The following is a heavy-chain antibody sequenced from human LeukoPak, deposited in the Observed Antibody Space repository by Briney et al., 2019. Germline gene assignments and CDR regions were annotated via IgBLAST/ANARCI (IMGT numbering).Heavy chain of an antibody. CDR2: IYDSGST. V-gene: IGHV4-59*01. D-gene: IGHD3-10*01. J-gene: IGHJ3*02. CDR1: GGSINSYY. Sequence: SETLSLTCTVSGGSINSYYWSWIRQPPGKGLEWIGYIYDSGSTNYNPSLKSRVTISVDTSNNQFSLKLSSVTAADTAVYYCACLTMADAFDIWGQGTMVTVPS. CDR3: ACLTMADAFDI.